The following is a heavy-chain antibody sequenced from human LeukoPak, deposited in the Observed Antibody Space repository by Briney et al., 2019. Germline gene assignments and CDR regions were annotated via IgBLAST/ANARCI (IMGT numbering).Heavy chain of an antibody. CDR2: IYSGGST. Sequence: GGSLRLSCAASGFTVSSNYMSWVRQAPGKGLEWVSGIYSGGSTYYADSVKGRFTISRDNSKNTLYLQMTRLKAEDTAVYYCASEYCSSTSCPFDYWGQGTLAPVSS. D-gene: IGHD2-2*01. V-gene: IGHV3-53*01. CDR1: GFTVSSNY. J-gene: IGHJ4*02. CDR3: ASEYCSSTSCPFDY.